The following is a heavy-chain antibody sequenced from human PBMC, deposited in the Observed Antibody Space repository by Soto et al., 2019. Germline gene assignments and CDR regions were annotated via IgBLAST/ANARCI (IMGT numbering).Heavy chain of an antibody. J-gene: IGHJ2*01. CDR2: IYPGDSDT. Sequence: GESLKISCKGSGYSFTSYWIGWVRQMPGKGLEWMGIIYPGDSDTRYSPSFQGQVTISTDKSISTAYLQWSSLKASDTAMYYCAKGPVGPDWYSDLWGRGPLVTVSS. CDR1: GYSFTSYW. V-gene: IGHV5-51*01. CDR3: AKGPVGPDWYSDL.